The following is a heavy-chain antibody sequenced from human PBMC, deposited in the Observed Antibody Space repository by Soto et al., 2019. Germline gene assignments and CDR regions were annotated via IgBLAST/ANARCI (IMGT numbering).Heavy chain of an antibody. D-gene: IGHD6-19*01. CDR2: FDPEDGET. V-gene: IGHV1-24*01. CDR1: GYTLTELS. Sequence: GASVKVSCKVSGYTLTELSMHWVRQAPGKGLEWMGGFDPEDGETIYAQKFQGRVTMTEDTSTDTAYMELSSLRSEDTAVYYCATKSLYSSGWYRHFDYWGQGTLVTVSS. CDR3: ATKSLYSSGWYRHFDY. J-gene: IGHJ4*02.